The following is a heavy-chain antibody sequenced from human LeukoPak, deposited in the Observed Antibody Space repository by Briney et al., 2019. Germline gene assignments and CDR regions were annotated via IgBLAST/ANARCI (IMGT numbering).Heavy chain of an antibody. Sequence: SETLSLTCAVYGGSFSGYYWSWIRQPPGKGLEWIGEINHSGSTNYNPSLKSRVTISVDTSKNQFSLKLSSVTAADTAVYYCARDTPLGLDYWGQGTLVTVSS. J-gene: IGHJ4*02. D-gene: IGHD2-15*01. CDR2: INHSGST. CDR1: GGSFSGYY. CDR3: ARDTPLGLDY. V-gene: IGHV4-34*01.